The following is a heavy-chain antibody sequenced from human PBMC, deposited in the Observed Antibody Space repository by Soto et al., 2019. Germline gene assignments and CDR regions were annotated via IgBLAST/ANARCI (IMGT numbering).Heavy chain of an antibody. Sequence: SVKVSCKASGGTFSSYAISWVRQAPGQGLEWMGGIIPIFGTANYAQKFQGRVTITADESMTTAYMELSGLRSEDTAVYYCARGPDYEGYFDYWGRGTLVTVSS. CDR3: ARGPDYEGYFDY. J-gene: IGHJ4*02. CDR1: GGTFSSYA. D-gene: IGHD4-17*01. V-gene: IGHV1-69*13. CDR2: IIPIFGTA.